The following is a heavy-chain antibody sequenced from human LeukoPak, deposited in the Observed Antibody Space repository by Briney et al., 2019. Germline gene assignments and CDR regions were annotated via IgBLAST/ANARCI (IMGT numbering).Heavy chain of an antibody. V-gene: IGHV7-4-1*02. J-gene: IGHJ6*03. CDR1: GYTFTGYA. D-gene: IGHD4-17*01. Sequence: ASVKVSCKASGYTFTGYAMNWVRQAPGQGLEWLGWINTNTGNPTYAQGFTGRFVFSLDTSVSTAYLQISSLKAEDTAVYYCAREADGDYLKYYYYYMDVWGKGTTVTVSS. CDR2: INTNTGNP. CDR3: AREADGDYLKYYYYYMDV.